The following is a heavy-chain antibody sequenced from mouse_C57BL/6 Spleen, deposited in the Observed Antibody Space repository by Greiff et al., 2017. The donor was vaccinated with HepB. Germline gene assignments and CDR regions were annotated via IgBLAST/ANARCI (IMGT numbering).Heavy chain of an antibody. CDR1: GYTFTDYY. CDR2: INPNNGGT. D-gene: IGHD2-3*01. Sequence: EVQLQQSGPELVKPGASVKISCKASGYTFTDYYMNWVKQSHGKSLEWIGDINPNNGGTSYNQKFKGKATLTVDKSSSTAYMELRSLTSEDSAVYYCARSDGYYVGVFDYWGQGTTLTVSS. CDR3: ARSDGYYVGVFDY. V-gene: IGHV1-26*01. J-gene: IGHJ2*01.